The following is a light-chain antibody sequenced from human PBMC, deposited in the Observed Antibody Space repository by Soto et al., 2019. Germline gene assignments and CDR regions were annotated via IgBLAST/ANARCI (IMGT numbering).Light chain of an antibody. CDR1: QSINSNY. V-gene: IGKV3D-20*01. Sequence: EIVLTQSPATLSLSPGERATLSCGASQSINSNYLAWYQQKPGLAPRLVIYDTSRRAPGIPDRLTGSGSGTDFTLTISRLEPEDSASYYCQQYGSSPTFCQGTRLEIK. J-gene: IGKJ5*01. CDR3: QQYGSSPT. CDR2: DTS.